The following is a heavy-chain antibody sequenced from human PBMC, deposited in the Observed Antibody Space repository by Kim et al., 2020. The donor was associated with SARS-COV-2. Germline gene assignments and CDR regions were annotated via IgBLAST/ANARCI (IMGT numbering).Heavy chain of an antibody. J-gene: IGHJ4*02. CDR3: AKGRGMTTVTTSDD. V-gene: IGHV3-23*01. Sequence: GASGKGRLTISRDNSKNTLYLQMNSLRAEDTAVYYCAKGRGMTTVTTSDDWGQGTLVTVSS. D-gene: IGHD4-17*01.